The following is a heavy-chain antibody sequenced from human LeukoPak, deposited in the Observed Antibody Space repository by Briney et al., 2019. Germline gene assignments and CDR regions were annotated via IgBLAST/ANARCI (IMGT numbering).Heavy chain of an antibody. D-gene: IGHD4-23*01. CDR2: INTNTGNP. CDR1: GYTFTNYA. CDR3: ASAVVTPGRWEVTMPTEYFQH. Sequence: GASVKVSCKASGYTFTNYAMNWVRQAPGQGLEWMGWINTNTGNPTYAQGFTGRFVFSLDTSVSTAYLQISSLKAEDTAVYYCASAVVTPGRWEVTMPTEYFQHWGQGTLVTVSS. V-gene: IGHV7-4-1*02. J-gene: IGHJ1*01.